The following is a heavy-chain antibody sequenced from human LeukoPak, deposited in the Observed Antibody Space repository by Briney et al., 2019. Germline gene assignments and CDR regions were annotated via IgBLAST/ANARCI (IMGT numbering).Heavy chain of an antibody. CDR3: ARRRSRWLQFIDY. J-gene: IGHJ4*02. CDR1: GSSISSGYY. D-gene: IGHD5-24*01. CDR2: LYHSGNT. Sequence: PSETLSLTCTVSGSSISSGYYWDWIRQPPGKGLEWIGSLYHSGNTYYNPSLKSRVTISVDTSKNQFSLKLSSVTAADTAVYYCARRRSRWLQFIDYWGQGTLVTVSS. V-gene: IGHV4-38-2*02.